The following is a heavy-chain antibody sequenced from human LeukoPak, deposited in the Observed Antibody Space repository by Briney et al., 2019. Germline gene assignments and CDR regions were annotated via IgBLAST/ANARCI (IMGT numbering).Heavy chain of an antibody. V-gene: IGHV4-4*07. CDR2: IYTSGSS. CDR3: ARVRYCSSTSCPRGDAFDI. CDR1: GGSISSYY. Sequence: KPSETLSLTCTVSGGSISSYYWSWIRQPAGKGLEWIGRIYTSGSSNYNPSLKSRVTMSVDTSKNQFSLKLSSVTAADTAVYYCARVRYCSSTSCPRGDAFDIWGQGTMATVSS. D-gene: IGHD2-2*01. J-gene: IGHJ3*02.